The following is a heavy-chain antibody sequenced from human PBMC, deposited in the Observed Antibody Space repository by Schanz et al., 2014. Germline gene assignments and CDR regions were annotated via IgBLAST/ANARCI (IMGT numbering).Heavy chain of an antibody. D-gene: IGHD4-4*01. CDR3: ARSPLGYSASGIDPFDI. J-gene: IGHJ3*02. CDR1: GYSITSGYY. Sequence: QVQLQESGPGLVKASETLSLTCTVFGYSITSGYYWAWIRQPPGKGLEWIGNIYHSGSTNNNPSLKRRVSMSVNTPKKKFSLRLTSVTAADTAVYYCARSPLGYSASGIDPFDIWGQGTMVTVSS. V-gene: IGHV4-38-2*02. CDR2: IYHSGST.